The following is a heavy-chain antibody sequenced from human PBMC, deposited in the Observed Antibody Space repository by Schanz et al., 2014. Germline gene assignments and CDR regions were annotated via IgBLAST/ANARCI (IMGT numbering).Heavy chain of an antibody. Sequence: EVHLVESGGGLVKRGGSLRLSCAASGFTISSYSMNWVRQAPGKGLEWVSSISSSGSFIYYADSVKGRFSISRDNAKNSHIPQMTLLRAKNTALYYYAIVGDMVAADGTRSDSWGQGTLVTVSS. J-gene: IGHJ4*02. CDR3: AIVGDMVAADGTRSDS. V-gene: IGHV3-21*01. CDR1: GFTISSYS. D-gene: IGHD6-13*01. CDR2: ISSSGSFI.